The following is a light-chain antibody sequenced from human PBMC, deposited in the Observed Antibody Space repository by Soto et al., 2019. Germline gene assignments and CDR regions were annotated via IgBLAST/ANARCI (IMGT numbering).Light chain of an antibody. CDR3: AAWDDSLNGPV. J-gene: IGLJ2*01. Sequence: QSVLTQPPSASETPGQRVTISCSGSSSSIGSNTVNWYQQLPGTAPKLLIYSNDQRPSGVPDRFSGSKSGTSASLAISGLQSEDEADYYCAAWDDSLNGPVFGGGTKLTVL. V-gene: IGLV1-44*01. CDR2: SND. CDR1: SSSIGSNT.